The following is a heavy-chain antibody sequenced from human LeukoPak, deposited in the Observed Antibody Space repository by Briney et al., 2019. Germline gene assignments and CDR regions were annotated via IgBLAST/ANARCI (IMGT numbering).Heavy chain of an antibody. J-gene: IGHJ5*02. V-gene: IGHV4-61*02. D-gene: IGHD1-14*01. CDR2: MYTTGST. Sequence: SETLSLTCTVSDDSITSGGYSWSWIRQPAGKGLEWIGRMYTTGSTNYNPSLKSRVTISGDTSKNQFSLKLSSVTAADTAVYYCARDTVWDGWFDPWGQGTLVTVSS. CDR3: ARDTVWDGWFDP. CDR1: DDSITSGGYS.